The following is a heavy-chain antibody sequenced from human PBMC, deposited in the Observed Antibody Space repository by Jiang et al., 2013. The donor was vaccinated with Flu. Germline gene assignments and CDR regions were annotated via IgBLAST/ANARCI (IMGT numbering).Heavy chain of an antibody. Sequence: QTLSLTCAISGDSVSNNNAAWNWIRHSPSRGLEWLGRTYYRSKWYNDYAVSVQGRITVNPDTTKNQFSLQFNSVAPEDTAIYYCARGFLRSGFDIWGRGTTVTVSS. D-gene: IGHD2-15*01. CDR1: GDSVSNNNAA. J-gene: IGHJ3*02. V-gene: IGHV6-1*01. CDR2: TYYRSKWYN. CDR3: ARGFLRSGFDI.